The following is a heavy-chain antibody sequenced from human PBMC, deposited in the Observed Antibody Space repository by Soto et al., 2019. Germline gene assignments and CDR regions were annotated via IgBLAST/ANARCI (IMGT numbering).Heavy chain of an antibody. J-gene: IGHJ6*03. CDR3: ARCPITDYDFWSGLPFQYMDV. V-gene: IGHV4-59*08. CDR2: IYYSGST. D-gene: IGHD3-3*01. CDR1: GGSISSYY. Sequence: PSETLSLTCTVSGGSISSYYWSWIRQPPGKGLEWIGYIYYSGSTNYNPSLKSRVTISVDTSKNQFSLKLSSVTAADTAVYYCARCPITDYDFWSGLPFQYMDVWGKGTTVTVSS.